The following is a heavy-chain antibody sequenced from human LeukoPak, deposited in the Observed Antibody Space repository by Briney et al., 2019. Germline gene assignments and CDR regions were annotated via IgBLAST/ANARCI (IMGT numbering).Heavy chain of an antibody. D-gene: IGHD6-19*01. J-gene: IGHJ4*02. V-gene: IGHV3-64D*06. Sequence: PGGSLRLSCSASGFTFSNYAMHWVRQAPGKGLEYVSAMNGRFTISRDNSKNTLYLQMSSLRAEDTAVYYCVKTTGYSSDPLDYWGQGTLVTVSS. CDR1: GFTFSNYA. CDR3: VKTTGYSSDPLDY.